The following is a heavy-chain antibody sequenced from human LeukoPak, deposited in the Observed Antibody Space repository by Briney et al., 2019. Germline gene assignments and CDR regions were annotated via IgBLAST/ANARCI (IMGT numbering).Heavy chain of an antibody. CDR1: GFNFSPSN. CDR3: ASSSSVSSSSLSAFDI. D-gene: IGHD6-6*01. Sequence: PGGSLRLSCGGSGFNFSPSNLNWVRQAPGKGLVWVSRINTDGSSTSYADSVKGRFTISRDNSKNTLYLQMNSLRAEDTAVYYCASSSSVSSSSLSAFDIWGQGTMVTVSS. J-gene: IGHJ3*02. V-gene: IGHV3-74*01. CDR2: INTDGSST.